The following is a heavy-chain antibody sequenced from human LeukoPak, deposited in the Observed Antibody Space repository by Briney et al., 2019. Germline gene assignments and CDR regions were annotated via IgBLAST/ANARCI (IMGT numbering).Heavy chain of an antibody. CDR2: IYYSGST. CDR1: GGSISSGGYY. Sequence: SETLSLTCTVSGGSISSGGYYWSWIRQPPGKGLEWIGYIYYSGSTNYNPSLKSRVTISVDTSKNQFSLKLSSVTAADTAVYYCAREYKWNAFDYWGQGTLVTVSS. J-gene: IGHJ4*02. D-gene: IGHD1-1*01. CDR3: AREYKWNAFDY. V-gene: IGHV4-61*08.